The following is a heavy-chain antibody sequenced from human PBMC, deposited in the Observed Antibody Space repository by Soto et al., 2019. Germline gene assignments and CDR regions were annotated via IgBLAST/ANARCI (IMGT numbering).Heavy chain of an antibody. J-gene: IGHJ4*02. CDR1: GFTFTRYS. CDR2: MSRTTNYI. V-gene: IGHV3-21*06. Sequence: EVQLVESGGGLVKPGGSLRLSCAASGFTFTRYSMNWVRQAPGKGLEWVSAMSRTTNYIYYGDSMKGRFTISRDNAKNSLSLEMNSLRAEDTAVYYCARESEDLTSNFDYLGQGTLVTVSS. CDR3: ARESEDLTSNFDY.